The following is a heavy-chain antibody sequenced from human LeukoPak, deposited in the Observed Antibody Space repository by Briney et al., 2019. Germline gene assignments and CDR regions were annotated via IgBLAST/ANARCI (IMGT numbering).Heavy chain of an antibody. CDR3: ARDVAGTTGTPWFDP. CDR2: IYSGGPT. Sequence: GGSLRLSCAASGFTVSSNYMTWVRQAPGKGLEWVSIIYSGGPTYYADSVKGRFTISRDISKNTVYLQMNSLRTEDSAVCYCARDVAGTTGTPWFDPWGQGTRVTVSS. J-gene: IGHJ5*02. D-gene: IGHD1-1*01. CDR1: GFTVSSNY. V-gene: IGHV3-53*01.